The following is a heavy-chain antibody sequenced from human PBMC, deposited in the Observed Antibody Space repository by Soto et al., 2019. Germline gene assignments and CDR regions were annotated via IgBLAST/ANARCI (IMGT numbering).Heavy chain of an antibody. CDR2: ISGSGGST. D-gene: IGHD3-10*01. CDR1: GFTFSSYA. J-gene: IGHJ6*01. CDR3: AEHPNYYGSGSPPLGMDV. V-gene: IGHV3-23*01. Sequence: EVQRLESGGGLVQPGGSLRLSCAASGFTFSSYAMSWVRQAPGKGLEWVSAISGSGGSTYYADSVKGRFTISRDNSKNTLCLQMNSLRAEDTPVYYCAEHPNYYGSGSPPLGMDVWGQGTTVTVSS.